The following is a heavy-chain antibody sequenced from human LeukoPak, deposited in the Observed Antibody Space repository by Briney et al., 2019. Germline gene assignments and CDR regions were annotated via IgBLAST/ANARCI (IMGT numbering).Heavy chain of an antibody. CDR1: GGSISSSSYY. CDR3: ARDPVVSGYPRGAFGI. D-gene: IGHD3-22*01. J-gene: IGHJ3*02. CDR2: IYYSGST. V-gene: IGHV4-39*07. Sequence: SETLSLTCTVSGGSISSSSYYWGWIRQPPGKGLEWIGSIYYSGSTYYNPSLKSRVTISVDTSKNQFSLKLSSVTAADTAVYYCARDPVVSGYPRGAFGIWGQGTMVTVSS.